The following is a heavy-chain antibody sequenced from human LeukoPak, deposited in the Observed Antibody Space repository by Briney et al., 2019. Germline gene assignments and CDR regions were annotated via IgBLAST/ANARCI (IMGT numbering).Heavy chain of an antibody. CDR3: ARAYCSGGSCYRAFDY. CDR1: GGSISSYY. J-gene: IGHJ4*02. CDR2: IYYSGST. D-gene: IGHD2-15*01. V-gene: IGHV4-59*01. Sequence: PSETLSLTCTVSGGSISSYYWSWIRQPPGKGLEWIAYIYYSGSTNYNPSLKSRVTISVDTSKNQFSLKLSSVTAADTAVYYCARAYCSGGSCYRAFDYWGQGTLVTVSS.